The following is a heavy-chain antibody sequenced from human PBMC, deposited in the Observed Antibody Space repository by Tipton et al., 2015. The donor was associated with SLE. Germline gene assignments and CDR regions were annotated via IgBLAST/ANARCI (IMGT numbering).Heavy chain of an antibody. CDR2: IGYDETDE. D-gene: IGHD3-22*01. Sequence: SLRLSCAASELVFSNYAMHWVRQAPGKGLEWVAIIGYDETDEHYADSVKGRFTISRDNSKNTLYLQMNSLRPEDTAVYYCAKDHSGWDPTYYFDYWGQGTLVTVSS. J-gene: IGHJ4*02. CDR3: AKDHSGWDPTYYFDY. V-gene: IGHV3-30*02. CDR1: ELVFSNYA.